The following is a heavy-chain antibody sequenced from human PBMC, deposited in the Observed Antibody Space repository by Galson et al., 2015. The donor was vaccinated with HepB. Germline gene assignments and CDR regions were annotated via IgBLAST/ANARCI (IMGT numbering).Heavy chain of an antibody. CDR2: ITSNGDST. CDR1: GFTFSSYA. D-gene: IGHD3-22*01. CDR3: VKDHYYDSSGYYLGGGAFDI. Sequence: SLRLSCAASGFTFSSYAMHWVRQAPGKGLEYVSIITSNGDSTYYADSVKGRFTISRDNSKNTVYLQMSSLGVEDTAVYYCVKDHYYDSSGYYLGGGAFDIWGQGTMVTVSS. V-gene: IGHV3-64D*06. J-gene: IGHJ3*02.